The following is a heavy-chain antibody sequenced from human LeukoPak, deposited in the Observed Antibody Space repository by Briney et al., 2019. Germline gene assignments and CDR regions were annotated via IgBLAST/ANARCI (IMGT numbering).Heavy chain of an antibody. J-gene: IGHJ3*02. CDR3: ASRDYYDSSGYNDAFDI. CDR1: GFTVSSNY. CDR2: IYSGGST. V-gene: IGHV3-53*01. D-gene: IGHD3-22*01. Sequence: GGSLRLSCAASGFTVSSNYMSWVRQAPGKGLEWVSVIYSGGSTYYADSVKGRFTISRDNSKNTLYLQMNSLRAEDTAVYYCASRDYYDSSGYNDAFDIWGQGTMVAVSS.